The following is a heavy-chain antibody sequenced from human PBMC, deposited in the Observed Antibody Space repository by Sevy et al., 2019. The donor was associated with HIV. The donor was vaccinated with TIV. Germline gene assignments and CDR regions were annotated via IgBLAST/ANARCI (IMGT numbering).Heavy chain of an antibody. CDR2: IYSGVTT. D-gene: IGHD3-16*01. Sequence: GGSLRLSCAASGFTVGSNYMSWVRQAPGKGLEWVSIIYSGVTTSYADSVKGRFTISRDNSKNTLYLQMNSLRAEDTAIYYCARDRGEILSSAFDYWGQGTLVTVSS. CDR1: GFTVGSNY. J-gene: IGHJ4*02. V-gene: IGHV3-66*02. CDR3: ARDRGEILSSAFDY.